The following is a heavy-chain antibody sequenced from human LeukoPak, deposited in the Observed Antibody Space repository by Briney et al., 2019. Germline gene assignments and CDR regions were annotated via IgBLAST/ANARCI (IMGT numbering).Heavy chain of an antibody. V-gene: IGHV3-30-3*01. D-gene: IGHD3-10*01. Sequence: GGSLRLSCAASGFTFGSYAMHWVRQAPGKGLEWVAVISYDGSNKYYADSVKGRFTISRDNSKNTLYLQMNSLRAEDTAVYYCARDMFPTITMVRGYIDHWGQGTLVTVSS. CDR1: GFTFGSYA. CDR2: ISYDGSNK. CDR3: ARDMFPTITMVRGYIDH. J-gene: IGHJ5*02.